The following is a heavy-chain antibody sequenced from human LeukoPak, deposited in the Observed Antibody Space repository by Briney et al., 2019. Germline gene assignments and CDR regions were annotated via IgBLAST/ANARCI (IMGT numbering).Heavy chain of an antibody. CDR1: GFTFSSYG. J-gene: IGHJ3*02. D-gene: IGHD3-3*01. CDR2: IRYDGSNK. CDR3: AEDQMYYDFLSGNDGDAFDI. V-gene: IGHV3-30*02. Sequence: PGGSLRLSCAASGFTFSSYGMHWVRQAPGKGLEWVAFIRYDGSNKYYADSVKGRFTISRDNSKDTLYLQMNSLRAEDTALYYCAEDQMYYDFLSGNDGDAFDIWGQGTMVTVSS.